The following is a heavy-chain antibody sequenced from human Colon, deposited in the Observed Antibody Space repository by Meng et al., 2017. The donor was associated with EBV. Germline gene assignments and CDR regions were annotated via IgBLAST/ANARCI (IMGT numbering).Heavy chain of an antibody. CDR2: IFYTGST. J-gene: IGHJ5*02. CDR1: GGSITSGGYY. CDR3: ARDQIGGDGWFDP. D-gene: IGHD3-10*01. Sequence: QGPGPGWVKPYPTLSLTFAVSGGSITSGGYYWTWIRQPPGKGLEWIGYIFYTGSTYYNPSLKSRVTISLDTSKNQFSLKLSSVTAADTAVYYCARDQIGGDGWFDPWGRGTLVTVSS. V-gene: IGHV4-30-4*01.